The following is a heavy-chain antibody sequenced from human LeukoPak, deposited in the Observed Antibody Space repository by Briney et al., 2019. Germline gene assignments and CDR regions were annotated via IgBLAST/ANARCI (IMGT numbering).Heavy chain of an antibody. D-gene: IGHD4-23*01. J-gene: IGHJ4*02. CDR1: GFTFSSYS. Sequence: GGSLRLSCAASGFTFSSYSMNWVRQAPGKGLEWVANIKQDGSEKYYVDSVKGRFTISRDNAKNSLYLQMNSLRAEDTAVYYCARISYGGNSDYWGQGTLVTVSS. CDR3: ARISYGGNSDY. V-gene: IGHV3-7*01. CDR2: IKQDGSEK.